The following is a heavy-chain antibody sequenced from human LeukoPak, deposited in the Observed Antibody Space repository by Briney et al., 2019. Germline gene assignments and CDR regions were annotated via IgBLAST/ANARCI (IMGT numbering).Heavy chain of an antibody. CDR3: ARGGSGYDLDAFDI. CDR1: GYTFTSYA. CDR2: INTNTGNP. V-gene: IGHV7-4-1*02. J-gene: IGHJ3*02. Sequence: ASVKVSCKAFGYTFTSYAMNWVRQAPGQGLEWMGWINTNTGNPTYAQGFTGRFVFSLDTSVSTAYLQISSLKAEDTAVYYCARGGSGYDLDAFDIWGQGTMVTVSS. D-gene: IGHD5-12*01.